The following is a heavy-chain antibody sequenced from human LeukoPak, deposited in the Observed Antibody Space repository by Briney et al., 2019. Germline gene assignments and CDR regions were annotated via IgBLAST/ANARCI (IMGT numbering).Heavy chain of an antibody. CDR1: GFTFSSYW. V-gene: IGHV3-74*01. J-gene: IGHJ4*02. D-gene: IGHD6-13*01. CDR3: ARGSYSLGGFDY. CDR2: ISSDGSDT. Sequence: GGSLRLSCAAPGFTFSSYWMHWVRQAPGKGLVWVSRISSDGSDTNYADSVKGRFTISRDNAKNTLYLPMNSLRAEDTAVYYCARGSYSLGGFDYWGQGTLVTVSS.